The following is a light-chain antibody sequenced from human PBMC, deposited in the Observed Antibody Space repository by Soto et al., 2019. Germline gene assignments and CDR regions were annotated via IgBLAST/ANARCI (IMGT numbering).Light chain of an antibody. Sequence: QAVVTQSPSASASLGTSVRLTCTLSTGHSNYAIAWHQQQPGEGPRHLMRLNRDGSHNKADGIPDRFSVSSSGAERYLTISSLQSEDEADYYCHTWGTGIQVFGGGTKLTVL. CDR2: LNRDGSH. CDR1: TGHSNYA. V-gene: IGLV4-69*01. CDR3: HTWGTGIQV. J-gene: IGLJ3*02.